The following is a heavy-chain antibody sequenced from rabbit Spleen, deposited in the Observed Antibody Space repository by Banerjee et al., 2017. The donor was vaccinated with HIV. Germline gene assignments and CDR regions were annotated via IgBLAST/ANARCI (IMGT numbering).Heavy chain of an antibody. D-gene: IGHD7-1*01. CDR2: IDPVFGIT. Sequence: QEQLEESAGGLVQPGGSLKLSCKASGFTLSSYYMNWVRQAPGKGLEWIGYIDPVFGITYYANWVNGRFTISKTSSTTVTLQMTSLTAADTATYFCARSTGSRYGAGAENLWGPGTLVTVS. J-gene: IGHJ4*01. CDR1: GFTLSSYYM. V-gene: IGHV1S45*01. CDR3: ARSTGSRYGAGAENL.